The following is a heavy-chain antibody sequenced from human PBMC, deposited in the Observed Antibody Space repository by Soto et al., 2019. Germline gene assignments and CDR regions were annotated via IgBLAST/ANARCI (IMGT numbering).Heavy chain of an antibody. V-gene: IGHV1-69*13. CDR2: IIPVSGTP. CDR1: EGTFSDNA. CDR3: ARGLFPGSRSPYFES. Sequence: GASVKVSCKASEGTFSDNAINWMRQAPGQGLEWLGGIIPVSGTPYYAQSFQGRVTISADDSSTTAYLDLTSLKSEDTAIYFCARGLFPGSRSPYFESSGQGTLVTGSS. D-gene: IGHD2-2*01. J-gene: IGHJ4*02.